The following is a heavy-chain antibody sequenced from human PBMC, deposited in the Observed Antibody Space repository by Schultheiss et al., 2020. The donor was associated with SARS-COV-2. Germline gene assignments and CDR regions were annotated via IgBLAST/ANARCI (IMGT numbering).Heavy chain of an antibody. CDR3: ARDQGEDGPYGFFDY. CDR2: INAGNGNT. CDR1: GYTFTSYA. J-gene: IGHJ4*02. Sequence: ASVKVSCKASGYTFTSYAMHWVRQAPGQRLEWMGWINAGNGNTKYSQKFQGRVTITRDTSASTAYMELSSLRSEDTAVYYCARDQGEDGPYGFFDYWGQGTLVTVSS. D-gene: IGHD5-24*01. V-gene: IGHV1-3*01.